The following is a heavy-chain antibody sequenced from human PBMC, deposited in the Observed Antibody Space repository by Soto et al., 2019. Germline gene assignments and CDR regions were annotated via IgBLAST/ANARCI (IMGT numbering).Heavy chain of an antibody. D-gene: IGHD1-26*01. J-gene: IGHJ4*02. CDR1: GFIFNSYS. CDR3: GNSASPDAY. Sequence: EVQLVESGGGLVQPGGSLRLSCVASGFIFNSYSMNWVRQAPGKGLEWISYINSGSTSVFYADSVKGRFTISRDNAKNSLYLQMNSLRAEDTAVYYCGNSASPDAYWGQGTLVTVSS. V-gene: IGHV3-48*01. CDR2: INSGSTSV.